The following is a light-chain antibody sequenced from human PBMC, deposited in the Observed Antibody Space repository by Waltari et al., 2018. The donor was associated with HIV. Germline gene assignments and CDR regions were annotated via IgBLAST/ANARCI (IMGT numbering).Light chain of an antibody. CDR3: CSYAGSSTFVV. V-gene: IGLV2-23*02. CDR1: SSDVGSYNL. CDR2: EVS. Sequence: QSALTQPASVSGSPGQSITISCTGTSSDVGSYNLVSWYQQHPGKAPKLMIYEVSKRPSGVSNRVSGSKSGNTASLTISGLQAEDEAEYYCCSYAGSSTFVVFGGGTKLTVL. J-gene: IGLJ2*01.